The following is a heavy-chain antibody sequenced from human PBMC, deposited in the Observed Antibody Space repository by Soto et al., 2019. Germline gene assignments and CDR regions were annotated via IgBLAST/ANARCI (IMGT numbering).Heavy chain of an antibody. Sequence: GGSLRLSCAASGFTFSSYAMSWVRQAPGKGLEWVSAISGSGCSTDYADSVKGRFTISRDNSKNTLYLQMNSLTAEDKAVYYYAKDGQHDSRGYYYYDGMDVWGQGTTVTVSS. CDR3: AKDGQHDSRGYYYYDGMDV. CDR2: ISGSGCST. CDR1: GFTFSSYA. J-gene: IGHJ6*02. D-gene: IGHD3-22*01. V-gene: IGHV3-23*01.